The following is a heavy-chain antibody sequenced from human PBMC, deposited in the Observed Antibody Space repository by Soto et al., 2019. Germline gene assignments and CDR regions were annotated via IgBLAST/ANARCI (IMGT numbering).Heavy chain of an antibody. V-gene: IGHV3-33*01. J-gene: IGHJ4*02. CDR1: GFTFSSYG. CDR2: IWDDGSNK. Sequence: QVQLVESGGGVVQPGRSLRLSCAASGFTFSSYGMHWVRQAPGKGLEWVAVIWDDGSNKYYADSVKDRFTISRDNSKNTLYLQMNSLRAEDTAVYYCARDGYCSGGSCYSVPVFDYWGQGTLVTVSS. CDR3: ARDGYCSGGSCYSVPVFDY. D-gene: IGHD2-15*01.